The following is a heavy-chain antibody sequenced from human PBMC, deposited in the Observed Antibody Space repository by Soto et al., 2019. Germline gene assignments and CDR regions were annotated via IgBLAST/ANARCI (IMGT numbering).Heavy chain of an antibody. D-gene: IGHD3-16*01. CDR1: GGAIRSYS. V-gene: IGHV4-59*01. J-gene: IGHJ5*02. Sequence: SETLSLTCTLSGGAIRSYSWNWIRQPPGKGLEWIGYIHHNGNTNNNPSLQSRVTTSIDPSKNQFSLKLSSVTAADTAVYYCARVSGGRSSILDQNWLEPWGQGTLVTVCS. CDR3: ARVSGGRSSILDQNWLEP. CDR2: IHHNGNT.